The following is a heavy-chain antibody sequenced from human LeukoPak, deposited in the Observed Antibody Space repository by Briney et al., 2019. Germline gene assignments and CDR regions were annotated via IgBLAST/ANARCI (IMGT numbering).Heavy chain of an antibody. CDR3: ARRSLRWYRGGWFDP. J-gene: IGHJ5*02. CDR1: GSSISSSSYY. V-gene: IGHV4-39*07. Sequence: PSGTLSLTCTVSGSSISSSSYYWGWIRQPPGKGLEWIGSIYYSGSTYYNPSLKSRVTISVDTSKNQFSLKLSSVTAADTAVYYCARRSLRWYRGGWFDPWGQGTLVTVSS. CDR2: IYYSGST. D-gene: IGHD4-23*01.